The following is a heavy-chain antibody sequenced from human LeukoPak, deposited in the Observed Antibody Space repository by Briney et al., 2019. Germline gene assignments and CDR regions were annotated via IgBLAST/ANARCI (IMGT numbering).Heavy chain of an antibody. Sequence: GGSLRLSCAASGFAFSFYAMSWLRQPPGKGLEWVSTINANSGTTSYAASVRGRFTISRDNSKNTLYLQVNTLRADDTATYYCAKPISGGLAVTADWFHPWGQGSLVVVSS. J-gene: IGHJ5*01. V-gene: IGHV3-23*01. CDR3: AKPISGGLAVTADWFHP. CDR1: GFAFSFYA. D-gene: IGHD6-19*01. CDR2: INANSGTT.